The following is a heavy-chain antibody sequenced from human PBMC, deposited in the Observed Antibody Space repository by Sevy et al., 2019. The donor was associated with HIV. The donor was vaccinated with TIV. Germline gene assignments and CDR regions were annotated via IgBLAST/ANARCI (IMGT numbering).Heavy chain of an antibody. CDR3: AKDHYDYRTGYYGYYGMDV. J-gene: IGHJ6*02. Sequence: GGSLRLSSAASGFRFSDYGMRWVRQAPGKGLEWVSLIRFDGSMKYIADSVKGRFTISRDKVKDTLYLQMNSLRPEDTAVYYCAKDHYDYRTGYYGYYGMDVWGQGTTVTVSS. CDR2: IRFDGSMK. CDR1: GFRFSDYG. D-gene: IGHD3-3*01. V-gene: IGHV3-30*02.